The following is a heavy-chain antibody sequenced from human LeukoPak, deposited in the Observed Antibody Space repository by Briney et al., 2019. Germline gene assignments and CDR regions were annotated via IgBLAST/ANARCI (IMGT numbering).Heavy chain of an antibody. D-gene: IGHD5-18*01. J-gene: IGHJ6*03. V-gene: IGHV4-38-2*02. CDR2: IYHSGST. CDR1: GYSISSGYY. Sequence: SETLSLTCTVSGYSISSGYYWGWIRQPPGKGLEWIGSIYHSGSTYYNPSLKSRVTISVDTSKNQFSLRLSSVTAADTAVYYCARGGGTAMVYYYYYMDVWGKGTTVTISS. CDR3: ARGGGTAMVYYYYYMDV.